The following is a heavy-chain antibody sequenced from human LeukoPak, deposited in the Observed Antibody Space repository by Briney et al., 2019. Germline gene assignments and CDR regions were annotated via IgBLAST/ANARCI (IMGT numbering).Heavy chain of an antibody. CDR2: INPNSGGT. J-gene: IGHJ4*02. D-gene: IGHD2-2*01. V-gene: IGHV1-2*02. CDR3: ARRGYCSSTNCYDY. Sequence: ASVKVSCKASGYTFTGYYMHWVRQAPGQGLEWMGWINPNSGGTNYAQKFQGRVTMTRDTSISTAYMELSRLRSDDTAVYYCARRGYCSSTNCYDYWGQGTLVTVSS. CDR1: GYTFTGYY.